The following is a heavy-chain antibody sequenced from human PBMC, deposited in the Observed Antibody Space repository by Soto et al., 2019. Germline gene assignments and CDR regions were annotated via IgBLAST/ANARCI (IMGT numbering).Heavy chain of an antibody. CDR1: GFTFSEYN. CDR3: ARPRGYYSRVSGYYYLDV. Sequence: PGGSLRLSCAASGFTFSEYNMNWVRQAPGKGLEWVSSISNDNTYIYYADSVKGRFTISRDNAKNSLYLQINSLRAEDTAVYYCARPRGYYSRVSGYYYLDVWGQGTTVTVSS. J-gene: IGHJ6*03. D-gene: IGHD3-3*01. V-gene: IGHV3-21*06. CDR2: ISNDNTYI.